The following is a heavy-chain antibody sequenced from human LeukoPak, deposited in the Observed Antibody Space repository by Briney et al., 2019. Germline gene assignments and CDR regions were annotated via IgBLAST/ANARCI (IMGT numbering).Heavy chain of an antibody. J-gene: IGHJ4*02. V-gene: IGHV3-74*01. CDR1: GFTFSSYW. D-gene: IGHD4-17*01. Sequence: GGSLRLSCAASGFTFSSYWMHWVRQPPAKGLVWVSSIDTDGSSATYADSVKGRFTITRDNAENTVYLQMNSLRVEDTGVYYCASALTTVTPHFHCWGQGTLVTVSS. CDR3: ASALTTVTPHFHC. CDR2: IDTDGSSA.